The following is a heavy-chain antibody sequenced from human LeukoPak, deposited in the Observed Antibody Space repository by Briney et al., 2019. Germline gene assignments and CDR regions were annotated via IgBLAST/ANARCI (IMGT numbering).Heavy chain of an antibody. J-gene: IGHJ3*02. CDR1: GFTFSSYW. CDR3: ARARGPDAFDI. V-gene: IGHV3-53*01. Sequence: GGSLRLSCEASGFTFSSYWMHWVRQAPGKGLEWVSVIYSGGSTYYADSVKGRFTISRDNSKNTLYLQMNSLRAGDTAVYYCARARGPDAFDIWGQGTMVTVSS. CDR2: IYSGGST.